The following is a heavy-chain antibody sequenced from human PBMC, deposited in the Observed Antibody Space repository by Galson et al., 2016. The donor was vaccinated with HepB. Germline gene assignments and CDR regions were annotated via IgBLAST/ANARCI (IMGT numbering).Heavy chain of an antibody. V-gene: IGHV3-30*18. D-gene: IGHD1-1*01. CDR1: GYTFTGYY. CDR3: AKGLKKKRQRYYYIDG. CDR2: ISHDGSNQ. Sequence: SCKASGYTFTGYYMHWVRQAPGQGLEWVAVISHDGSNQYYVDSVEGRFTISRDNSKNTLYLQMNRLRAEGTAVYYFAKGLKKKRQRYYYIDGWGQGTTVTVSS. J-gene: IGHJ6*02.